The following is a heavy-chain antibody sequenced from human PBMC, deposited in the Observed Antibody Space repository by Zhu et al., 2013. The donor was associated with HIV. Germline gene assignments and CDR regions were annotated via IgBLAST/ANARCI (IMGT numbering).Heavy chain of an antibody. D-gene: IGHD3-22*01. J-gene: IGHJ4*02. V-gene: IGHV1-2*02. Sequence: QVQVVQPGAEVKKPGASVKVSCKTSGYSFTGYFIHWVRQAPGQGLEWMGWINPKTGATHYAQKFQGRVTMTGDTSITTTYMQLNRLRSDDTAVYYCARVAGRKDYYDNSGYCDFWGQGTLVTVSS. CDR2: INPKTGAT. CDR1: GYSFTGYF. CDR3: ARVAGRKDYYDNSGYCDF.